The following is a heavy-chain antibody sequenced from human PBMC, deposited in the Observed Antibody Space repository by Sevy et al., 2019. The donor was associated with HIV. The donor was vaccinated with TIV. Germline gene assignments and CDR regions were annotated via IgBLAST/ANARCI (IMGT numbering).Heavy chain of an antibody. J-gene: IGHJ4*02. D-gene: IGHD3-3*01. CDR3: AKTLLRLLEWGAFDY. V-gene: IGHV3-23*01. CDR1: GFTFSSYA. CDR2: ISGSGGST. Sequence: GGSLRLSCAASGFTFSSYAMSWVRQAPGKGLEWVSAISGSGGSTYYADSVKGRFTISRDNSKNTLYLQMNSLRAEDTAVYYCAKTLLRLLEWGAFDYWGQGTLVTVSS.